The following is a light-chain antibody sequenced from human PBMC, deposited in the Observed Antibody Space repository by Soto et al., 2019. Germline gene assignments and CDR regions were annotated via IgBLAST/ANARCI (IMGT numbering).Light chain of an antibody. Sequence: IVLTQSPGTLSLSPGERATLSCRASQSVSSSYLAWYQQKPGQAPRPLIYGASSRATGIPDRFSGSGSGTNFTLTISSLEPEDFAVYYCQHYDGSPYTFGQGTQLAIK. CDR1: QSVSSSY. V-gene: IGKV3-20*01. CDR3: QHYDGSPYT. CDR2: GAS. J-gene: IGKJ2*01.